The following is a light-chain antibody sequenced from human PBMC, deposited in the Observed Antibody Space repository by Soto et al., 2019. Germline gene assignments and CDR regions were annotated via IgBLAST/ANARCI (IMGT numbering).Light chain of an antibody. CDR3: QHYANSVWT. V-gene: IGKV3-15*01. CDR2: DAS. J-gene: IGKJ1*01. CDR1: ESVSRN. Sequence: EVVMTQSPATLSVSPGERATLSCRASESVSRNLAWYQQKPGQAPRLLIYDASTRATGIPDRFSGGGSGTEFTLTISSLQSEDFVVYHCQHYANSVWTFGQGTKVEMK.